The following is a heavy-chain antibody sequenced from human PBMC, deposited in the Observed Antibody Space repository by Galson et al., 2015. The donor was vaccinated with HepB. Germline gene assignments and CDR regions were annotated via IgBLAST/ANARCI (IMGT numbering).Heavy chain of an antibody. J-gene: IGHJ4*02. CDR3: ARALEQLWGYGIGY. CDR1: GFTFSNYW. V-gene: IGHV3-7*01. CDR2: IKQDGSDK. Sequence: SLRLSCAASGFTFSNYWLSWVRQAPGKGLEWAANIKQDGSDKYYVDSVKGRFTISRDNAKNSLYLQMNSLRAEDTAVYYCARALEQLWGYGIGYWGQGTLVTVSS. D-gene: IGHD5-18*01.